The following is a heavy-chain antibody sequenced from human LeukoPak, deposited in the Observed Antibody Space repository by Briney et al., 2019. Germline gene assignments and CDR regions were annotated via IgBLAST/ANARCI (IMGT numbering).Heavy chain of an antibody. D-gene: IGHD1-7*01. J-gene: IGHJ4*02. CDR2: IAHDGSNK. CDR1: GFSFSNYV. CDR3: ARSFFQWNYGSCLDS. Sequence: GGSLRLSCAASGFSFSNYVMQWVRQVPGKGLVWVALIAHDGSNKYYADSVKGRFTISRDNSRSILYLQMSSLRPEDTAVYSCARSFFQWNYGSCLDSWGQGTLVTVSS. V-gene: IGHV3-30*03.